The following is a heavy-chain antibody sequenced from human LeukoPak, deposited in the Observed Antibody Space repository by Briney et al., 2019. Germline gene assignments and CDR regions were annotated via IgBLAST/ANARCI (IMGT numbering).Heavy chain of an antibody. Sequence: GGSLRLSCAASGFTFSSYSMNWVRQAPGKGLEWVSYISSSSTIYYADSVKGRFTISRDNAKNSLYLQMNGLRDEDTAVYYCAKVGAARHDFDYWGQGTLVTVSS. D-gene: IGHD6-6*01. CDR3: AKVGAARHDFDY. J-gene: IGHJ4*02. CDR1: GFTFSSYS. V-gene: IGHV3-48*02. CDR2: ISSSSTI.